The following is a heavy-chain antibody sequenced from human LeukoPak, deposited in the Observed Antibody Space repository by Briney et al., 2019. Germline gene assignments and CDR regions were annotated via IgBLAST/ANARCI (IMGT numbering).Heavy chain of an antibody. J-gene: IGHJ4*02. CDR3: ARAGDSSGWYYFDY. D-gene: IGHD6-19*01. Sequence: GGSLRLSCAASGFTFSDHYMDWVRQAPGKGLEWVGRTRNKANSYTTEYAASVKCRFTISRDDSKTSLYMQMNSLKTEDTAVYYCARAGDSSGWYYFDYWGQGTLVTVSS. CDR1: GFTFSDHY. CDR2: TRNKANSYTT. V-gene: IGHV3-72*01.